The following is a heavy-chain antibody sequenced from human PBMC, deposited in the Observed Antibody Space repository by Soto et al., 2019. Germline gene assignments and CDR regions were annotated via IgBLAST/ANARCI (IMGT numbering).Heavy chain of an antibody. D-gene: IGHD6-19*01. Sequence: GGSLRLSSVASGFTFSSYAMSWVRQAPGKGLEWVSAISGSGGSTYYADSVKGRFTISRDNSKSTLYLQMNRLRAEDTAADYYAKVLVAVAGVCDYWGQRTLGTV. CDR3: AKVLVAVAGVCDY. V-gene: IGHV3-23*01. CDR1: GFTFSSYA. CDR2: ISGSGGST. J-gene: IGHJ4*02.